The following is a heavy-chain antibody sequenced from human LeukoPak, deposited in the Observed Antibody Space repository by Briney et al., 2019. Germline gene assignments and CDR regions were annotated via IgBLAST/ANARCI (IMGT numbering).Heavy chain of an antibody. V-gene: IGHV4-59*01. D-gene: IGHD4-17*01. CDR2: IYYSGST. J-gene: IGHJ4*02. Sequence: SETLSLTCTVSGGSISSYYWSWIRQPPGKGLEWIGYIYYSGSTNYNPSLKSRVTISVDTSKNQFSLKLSSVTAADTAVYYCARGDYVNFAYWGQGTLVTVSS. CDR3: ARGDYVNFAY. CDR1: GGSISSYY.